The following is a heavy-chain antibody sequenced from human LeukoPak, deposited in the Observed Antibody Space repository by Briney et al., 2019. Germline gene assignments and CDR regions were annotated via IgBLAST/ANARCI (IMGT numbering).Heavy chain of an antibody. V-gene: IGHV3-48*01. CDR2: ISSSSSTI. Sequence: GGSLRLSCAASGFIFSSYSMNWVRQAPGKGLEWVSYISSSSSTIYYADSVKGRFTISRDNAKNSLYLQMNSLRAEDTAVNYCARRHTSYWYFDLWGRGTLVTVSS. D-gene: IGHD1-1*01. CDR1: GFIFSSYS. J-gene: IGHJ2*01. CDR3: ARRHTSYWYFDL.